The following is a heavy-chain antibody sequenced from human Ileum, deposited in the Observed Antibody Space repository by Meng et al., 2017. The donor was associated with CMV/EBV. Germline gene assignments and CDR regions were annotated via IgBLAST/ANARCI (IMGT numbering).Heavy chain of an antibody. V-gene: IGHV3-23*01. Sequence: TFRDNAMSWVRQAPGKGLEWVSTISGRGDRTDYADSVTGRFTISRDNSKNTLFLQMNRLRAEDTAVYYCAKDRYYDSSSYYYDAFDIWGQGTMVTVSS. CDR2: ISGRGDRT. CDR1: TFRDNA. J-gene: IGHJ3*02. CDR3: AKDRYYDSSSYYYDAFDI. D-gene: IGHD3-22*01.